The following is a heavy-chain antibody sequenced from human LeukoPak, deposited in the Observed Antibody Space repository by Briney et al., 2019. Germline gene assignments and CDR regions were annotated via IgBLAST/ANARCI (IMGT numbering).Heavy chain of an antibody. J-gene: IGHJ4*02. CDR1: GYTFTSHG. CDR3: ARAYLPVLRFLEWSFHPYYFDY. CDR2: ISGYNGDT. D-gene: IGHD3-3*01. V-gene: IGHV1-18*01. Sequence: GASMKVSCRASGYTFTSHGISWVRQAPGQGLEWMGWISGYNGDTKYAQKFQGRVTMTTETSTSTAYMELWSLRSDDTAVYYCARAYLPVLRFLEWSFHPYYFDYWGQGTLVTVSS.